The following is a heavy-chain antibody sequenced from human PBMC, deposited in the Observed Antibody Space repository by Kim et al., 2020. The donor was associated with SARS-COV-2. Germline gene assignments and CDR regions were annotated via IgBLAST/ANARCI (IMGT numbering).Heavy chain of an antibody. CDR2: ISGNGGTT. CDR1: GFTFSSYA. J-gene: IGHJ4*01. CDR3: VKVSYCSSTSCYMRHFDY. D-gene: IGHD2-2*02. Sequence: GGSLRLSCSASGFTFSSYAFHWVRQAPGKRLEYVSAISGNGGTTYYADSVKGRFTISRDNSKNTLYLQMSSLRAEDTAVYYCVKVSYCSSTSCYMRHFDYWGQGTLVTVSS. V-gene: IGHV3-64D*09.